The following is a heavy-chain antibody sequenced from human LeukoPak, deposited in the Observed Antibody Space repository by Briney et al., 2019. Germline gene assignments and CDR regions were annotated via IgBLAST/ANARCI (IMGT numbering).Heavy chain of an antibody. CDR1: PFSFSSGYY. D-gene: IGHD1/OR15-1a*01. CDR3: ARHPRNWNTFDAFDV. J-gene: IGHJ3*01. Sequence: SETLSLTCAVSPFSFSSGYYWGWIRQPPGKELEWIGDVYHSGGTYKNSSLRSRLTMSVDMSKNQFSLMLTSVTAVDTAVYYCARHPRNWNTFDAFDVWGQGIMVTVSS. V-gene: IGHV4-38-2*01. CDR2: VYHSGGT.